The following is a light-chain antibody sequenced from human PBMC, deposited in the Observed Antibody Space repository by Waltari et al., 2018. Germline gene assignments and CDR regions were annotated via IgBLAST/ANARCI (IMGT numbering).Light chain of an antibody. J-gene: IGKJ4*01. CDR2: DAS. CDR1: QSVTTY. V-gene: IGKV3-11*01. Sequence: ELVLTQSPSTLSLSRGARAPLSCRASQSVTTYLAWYQLKPGQAPRLLIYDASNRVTGVPDRFSGSGSGAVFTLTISSLEPEDFVVYYCQQRSRWPTFGGGTKVEIK. CDR3: QQRSRWPT.